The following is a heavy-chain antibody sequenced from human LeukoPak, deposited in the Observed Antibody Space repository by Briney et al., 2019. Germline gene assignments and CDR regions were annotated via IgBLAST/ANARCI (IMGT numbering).Heavy chain of an antibody. CDR2: IYTSGST. CDR3: ARALLYSSGRPYYFDY. J-gene: IGHJ4*02. CDR1: GGSISSGSYY. D-gene: IGHD6-19*01. Sequence: NPSETLSLTCTVSGGSISSGSYYWSWIRQPAGKGLEWIGRIYTSGSTNYNPSLKSRVTISVDTSKNQFSLKLSSVTAADTAVYYCARALLYSSGRPYYFDYWGQGTLVTVSS. V-gene: IGHV4-61*02.